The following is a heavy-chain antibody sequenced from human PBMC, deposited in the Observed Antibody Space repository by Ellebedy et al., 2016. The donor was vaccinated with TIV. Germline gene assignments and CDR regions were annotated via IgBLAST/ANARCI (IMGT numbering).Heavy chain of an antibody. D-gene: IGHD3-3*01. CDR2: FYDSGST. CDR1: GGSTTTSS. CDR3: ASADRIFGVIVN. V-gene: IGHV4-59*01. Sequence: MPSETLSLTCIVSGGSTTTSSWSRIRQSPGTGLEWIGDFYDSGSTKYNPSLETRITLSADTSKNQFSLKLRSVTTADTAVYYCASADRIFGVIVNWGQGALVTVSS. J-gene: IGHJ1*01.